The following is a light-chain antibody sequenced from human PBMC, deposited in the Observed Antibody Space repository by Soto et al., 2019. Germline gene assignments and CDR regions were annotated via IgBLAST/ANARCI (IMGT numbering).Light chain of an antibody. V-gene: IGKV1-33*01. CDR1: QDIKNY. CDR3: QQFDDLPRT. Sequence: DIQMTQSPSSLSASVGDRVTITCQASQDIKNYLNWYQQKPGKAPKLLMYLASTLETGVPSRFSGGGSVTHFTFTISDLQPEDIATYYCQQFDDLPRTFGGGTKVDIK. J-gene: IGKJ4*01. CDR2: LAS.